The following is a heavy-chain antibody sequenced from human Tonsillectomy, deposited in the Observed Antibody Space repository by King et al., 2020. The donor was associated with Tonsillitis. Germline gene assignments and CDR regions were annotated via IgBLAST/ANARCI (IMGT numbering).Heavy chain of an antibody. D-gene: IGHD3-22*01. CDR2: IDWDDDK. J-gene: IGHJ4*02. CDR3: ARINYYDSSGYNGYFDY. Sequence: VTLQESGLALVKPTQTLTLTCTFSGFSLSTSGMCVSWIRQPPGKALEWLALIDWDDDKYYSTSLKTRLTISKDTCKNQVVLTMTNMDPVDTATYYCARINYYDSSGYNGYFDYWGQGTLVTVSS. CDR1: GFSLSTSGMC. V-gene: IGHV2-70*01.